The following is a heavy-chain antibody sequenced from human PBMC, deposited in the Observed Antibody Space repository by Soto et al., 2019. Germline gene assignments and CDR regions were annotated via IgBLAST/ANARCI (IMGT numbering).Heavy chain of an antibody. Sequence: SETLSLTCTVSGGSISSYYWSWIRQPPGKGLEWIGYIYYSGSTNYNPSLKSRVTISVDTSRNQFSLKLSSVTAADTAVYYCARDAVAGTHYYYGMDVWGQGTTVTVSS. J-gene: IGHJ6*02. D-gene: IGHD6-19*01. CDR2: IYYSGST. CDR1: GGSISSYY. V-gene: IGHV4-59*01. CDR3: ARDAVAGTHYYYGMDV.